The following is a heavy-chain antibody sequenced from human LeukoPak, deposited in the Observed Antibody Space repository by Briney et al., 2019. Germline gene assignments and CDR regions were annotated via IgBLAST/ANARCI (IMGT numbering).Heavy chain of an antibody. J-gene: IGHJ4*02. CDR1: GFTFSSYG. D-gene: IGHD2-2*01. CDR2: ISGSTGST. Sequence: GRSLRLSCAASGFTFSSYGMHWVRQAPGKGLEWVSLISGSTGSTYYADSVKGRFSISRDNSKNTLYLQMNSLRAEDTAVYYCAKGATGYCSSTSCLYYFDYWGQGTLVTVSS. V-gene: IGHV3-23*01. CDR3: AKGATGYCSSTSCLYYFDY.